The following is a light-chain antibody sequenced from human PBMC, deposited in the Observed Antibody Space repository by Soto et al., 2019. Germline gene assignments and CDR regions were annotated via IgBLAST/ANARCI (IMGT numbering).Light chain of an antibody. J-gene: IGKJ5*01. CDR2: GAS. V-gene: IGKV3-15*01. Sequence: TQSPSTLSLYPGERATLSCRASQSVSRNLAWYQQKPGQAPRLLXYGASIRANGIPARFSGSGSGTELTLTISSLQSEDFAVYYCQQYNNWPPITFGQGTRLEIK. CDR1: QSVSRN. CDR3: QQYNNWPPIT.